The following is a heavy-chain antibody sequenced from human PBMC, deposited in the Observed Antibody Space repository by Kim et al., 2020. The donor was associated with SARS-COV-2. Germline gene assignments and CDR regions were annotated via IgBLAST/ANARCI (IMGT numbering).Heavy chain of an antibody. J-gene: IGHJ3*02. D-gene: IGHD3-22*01. Sequence: SVKVSCKASGGTFSSYAISWVRQAPGQGLEWMGGIIPIFGTANYAQKFQGRVTITADESTSTAYMELSSLRSEDTAVYYCASPDYYDSSGYNRGGAFDIWGQGTMVTVSS. V-gene: IGHV1-69*13. CDR1: GGTFSSYA. CDR2: IIPIFGTA. CDR3: ASPDYYDSSGYNRGGAFDI.